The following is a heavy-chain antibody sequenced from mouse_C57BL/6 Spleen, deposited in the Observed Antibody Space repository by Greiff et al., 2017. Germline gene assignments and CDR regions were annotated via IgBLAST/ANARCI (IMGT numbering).Heavy chain of an antibody. CDR2: INPSNGGT. Sequence: QVQLQQPGTELVKPGASVKLSCKASGYTFTSYWMHWVKQRPGQGLEWIGNINPSNGGTNYNEKFKSKAKLTVDKSSSTAYMQLSSLTSEDSAVYYCARNAYPLYAMDYWGQGTSVTVSS. V-gene: IGHV1-53*01. CDR3: ARNAYPLYAMDY. J-gene: IGHJ4*01. CDR1: GYTFTSYW.